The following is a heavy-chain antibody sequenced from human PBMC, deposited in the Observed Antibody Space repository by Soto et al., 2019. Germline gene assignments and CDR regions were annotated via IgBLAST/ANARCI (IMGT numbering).Heavy chain of an antibody. CDR2: FYYTGST. V-gene: IGHV4-39*01. D-gene: IGHD3-22*01. CDR3: ARPIQGGTSGYYH. J-gene: IGHJ5*02. CDR1: GGSISSSNYY. Sequence: SETLSLTCTVSGGSISSSNYYWAWIRQPPGKGLEWIGSFYYTGSTYYNPSLRSRVTISVDTSKNQFSLKLSSVTAADTAVYYCARPIQGGTSGYYHWGQGTLVTVSS.